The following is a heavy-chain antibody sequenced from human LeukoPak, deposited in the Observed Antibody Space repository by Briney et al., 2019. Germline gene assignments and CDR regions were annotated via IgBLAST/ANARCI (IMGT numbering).Heavy chain of an antibody. D-gene: IGHD3-22*01. J-gene: IGHJ4*02. Sequence: RPSETLSLTCTVSGDSISSYYWSWIRQPPGKGLEWVGYIYYSGSTNYNPSLKSRVTISVDTSKNQFSLKLSSVTAADTAVYYCARSPSWGYYDSSAYYFDYWGQGTLVTVSS. V-gene: IGHV4-59*01. CDR2: IYYSGST. CDR3: ARSPSWGYYDSSAYYFDY. CDR1: GDSISSYY.